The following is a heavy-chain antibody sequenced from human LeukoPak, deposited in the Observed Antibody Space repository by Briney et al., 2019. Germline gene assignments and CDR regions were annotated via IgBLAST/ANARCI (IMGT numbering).Heavy chain of an antibody. CDR3: AREHSGYSYGNTYYFDY. Sequence: PGRSLRLSCAASGFTFSSYAMHWVRQAPGKGLEWVAVISYDGSNKYYADSVKGRFTISRDNSKNTLYPQMNSLRAEDTAVYYCAREHSGYSYGNTYYFDYWGQGTLVTVSS. V-gene: IGHV3-30-3*01. J-gene: IGHJ4*02. D-gene: IGHD5-18*01. CDR2: ISYDGSNK. CDR1: GFTFSSYA.